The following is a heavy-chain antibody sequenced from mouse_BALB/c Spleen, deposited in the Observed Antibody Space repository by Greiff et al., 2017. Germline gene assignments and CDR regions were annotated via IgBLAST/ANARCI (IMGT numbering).Heavy chain of an antibody. CDR3: TRPKIYYYGSSYWYFDV. D-gene: IGHD1-1*01. V-gene: IGHV1-15*01. J-gene: IGHJ1*01. CDR1: GYTFTDYE. Sequence: QVQLKQSGAELVRPGASVTLSCKASGYTFTDYEMHWVKQTPVHGLEWIGAIDPETGGTAYNQKFKGKATLTADKSSSTAYMELRSLTSEDSAVYYCTRPKIYYYGSSYWYFDVWGAGTTVTVSS. CDR2: IDPETGGT.